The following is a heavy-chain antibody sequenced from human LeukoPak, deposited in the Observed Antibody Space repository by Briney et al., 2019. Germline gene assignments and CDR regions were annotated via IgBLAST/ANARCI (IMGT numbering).Heavy chain of an antibody. CDR3: ARDLGYCSGGSCYYYY. D-gene: IGHD2-15*01. CDR2: IDHSGST. J-gene: IGHJ4*02. Sequence: SETLSLTCCVSGDSISSRHWWTWVRQPPGKGLEWIGEIDHSGSTNYNPSLKSRVTISVDKSKNQFSLNLSSVTAADTAVYYCARDLGYCSGGSCYYYYWGQGNLFTVSS. CDR1: GDSISSRHW. V-gene: IGHV4-4*02.